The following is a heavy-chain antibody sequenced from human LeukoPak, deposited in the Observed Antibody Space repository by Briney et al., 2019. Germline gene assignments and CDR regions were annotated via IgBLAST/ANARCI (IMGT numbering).Heavy chain of an antibody. CDR3: ARGKGDSGSYYADN. V-gene: IGHV3-66*03. D-gene: IGHD1-26*01. CDR2: IYTSGNT. J-gene: IGHJ4*02. Sequence: GGSLRHSCAVSGITVSSNYMSWVRQAPGKGLEWVSVIYTSGNTYYADSVKGRFTISRDNSKNTLYLQMNSLRAEDTAVYYCARGKGDSGSYYADNWGQGTLVTVSS. CDR1: GITVSSNY.